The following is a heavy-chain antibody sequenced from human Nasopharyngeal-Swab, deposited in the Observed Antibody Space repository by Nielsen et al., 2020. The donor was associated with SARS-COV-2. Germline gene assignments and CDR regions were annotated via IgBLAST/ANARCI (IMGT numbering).Heavy chain of an antibody. Sequence: RQAPGKGLEWRGEIKHSGSTNYNPSLKRRVTISVDTSKNQFSLKLSSVTAADTAVYYCARVVTWGYSYGYGGTHVAHGIYFDYWGQGTLVTVSS. D-gene: IGHD5-18*01. V-gene: IGHV4-34*01. CDR3: ARVVTWGYSYGYGGTHVAHGIYFDY. J-gene: IGHJ4*02. CDR2: IKHSGST.